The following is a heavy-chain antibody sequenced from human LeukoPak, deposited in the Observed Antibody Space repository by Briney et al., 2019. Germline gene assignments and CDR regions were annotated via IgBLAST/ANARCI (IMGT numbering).Heavy chain of an antibody. J-gene: IGHJ4*02. Sequence: PGGSLRLSCAASGFTFSNYAMSWVRQAPGKGLEWVSTISGSGDSTFYTDSVKGRFTISRDNSKNTLYLQMNSLRAEDTAVYYCAKVGYSYCNSTSCLRHFDYWGQGTLVTVSS. CDR3: AKVGYSYCNSTSCLRHFDY. CDR1: GFTFSNYA. V-gene: IGHV3-23*01. D-gene: IGHD2-2*01. CDR2: ISGSGDST.